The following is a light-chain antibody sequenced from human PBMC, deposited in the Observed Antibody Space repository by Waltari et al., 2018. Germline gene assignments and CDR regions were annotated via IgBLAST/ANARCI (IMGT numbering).Light chain of an antibody. CDR2: KAS. CDR3: LHYNSYSRT. CDR1: QNIHTL. V-gene: IGKV1-5*03. J-gene: IGKJ4*01. Sequence: DIQMTQSPSTLSASVGDRVTIPCRASQNIHTLLAWYQQKPGSAPKLLIFKASSLEYGVPSRFSGSASGTEFTLTISSLQPDDFATYYCLHYNSYSRTFGGGTKVEIK.